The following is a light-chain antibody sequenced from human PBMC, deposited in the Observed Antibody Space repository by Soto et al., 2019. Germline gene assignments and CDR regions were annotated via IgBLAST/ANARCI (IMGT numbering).Light chain of an antibody. V-gene: IGKV1-5*01. CDR1: QDISKW. CDR3: QQYDSFPWT. Sequence: DIQMTQSPSTLSASVGDRVAITCRASQDISKWLAWYQQEPGKPPKLLIYDASGLDSGVPSRFSGSGYGTEFTLTISGLQPEDFATFYCQQYDSFPWTFGPGTKVDIK. CDR2: DAS. J-gene: IGKJ1*01.